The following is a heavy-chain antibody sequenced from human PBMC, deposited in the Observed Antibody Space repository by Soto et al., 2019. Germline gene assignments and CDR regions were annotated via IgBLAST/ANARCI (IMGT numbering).Heavy chain of an antibody. CDR2: ISSRSYTI. CDR3: ARGGSSSDNGMDV. D-gene: IGHD6-6*01. Sequence: EVQLVESGGGLVQPGGSLRLSCAASGSTFSTYSLNWVRQAPGKGREWVSYISSRSYTIYYVDSVKGRFTISRDNAKNSLYLQMNSLRDEDTAVYYCARGGSSSDNGMDVWGQGTTVTVSS. CDR1: GSTFSTYS. V-gene: IGHV3-48*02. J-gene: IGHJ6*02.